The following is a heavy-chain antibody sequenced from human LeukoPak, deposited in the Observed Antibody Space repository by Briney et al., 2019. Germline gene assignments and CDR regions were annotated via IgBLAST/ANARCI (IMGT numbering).Heavy chain of an antibody. CDR2: IWFDGINT. J-gene: IGHJ4*02. CDR1: GFTFSKYG. CDR3: ARFRTWGDKAFNY. D-gene: IGHD3-3*02. Sequence: GTSLRLSCAASGFTFSKYGMHWVRQAPGKGLEWVAVIWFDGINTNHADSVKGRFTISRDSAKNSLYLQMNSLRAEDTAVYYCARFRTWGDKAFNYWGQGTLVTVSS. V-gene: IGHV3-33*01.